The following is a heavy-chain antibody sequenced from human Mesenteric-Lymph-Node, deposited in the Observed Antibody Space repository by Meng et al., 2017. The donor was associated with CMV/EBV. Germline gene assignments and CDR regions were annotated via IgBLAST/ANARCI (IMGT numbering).Heavy chain of an antibody. V-gene: IGHV3-21*01. CDR2: ISSSSSYI. CDR3: ARWDDCSSTSCYTDYFDY. CDR1: GFTFSSYS. Sequence: GGSLRLSCAASGFTFSSYSMNWVRQAPGKGLEWVSSISSSSSYIYYADSVKGRFTISRDNAKNSLYLQMNSLRAEDTAVYYCARWDDCSSTSCYTDYFDYWGQGTLVTVSS. J-gene: IGHJ4*02. D-gene: IGHD2-2*02.